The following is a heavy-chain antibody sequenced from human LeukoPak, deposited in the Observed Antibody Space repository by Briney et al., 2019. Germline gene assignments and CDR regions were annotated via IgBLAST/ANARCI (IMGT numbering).Heavy chain of an antibody. J-gene: IGHJ4*02. CDR1: GYTFTSYY. CDR2: INPSGGST. CDR3: ARGSPPYYYDSSALDY. Sequence: ASVKVSCKASGYTFTSYYMHWVRQAPGQGLEWMGIINPSGGSTSYAQKFQGRVTMTRDTSTSTVHMELSSLRSEDTAVYYCARGSPPYYYDSSALDYWGQGTLVTVSS. V-gene: IGHV1-46*01. D-gene: IGHD3-22*01.